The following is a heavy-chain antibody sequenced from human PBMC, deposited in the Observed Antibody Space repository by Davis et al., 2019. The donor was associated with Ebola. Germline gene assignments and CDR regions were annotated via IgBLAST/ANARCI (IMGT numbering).Heavy chain of an antibody. CDR2: ISAYNGNT. Sequence: ASVKVSCKASGYTFTSYGISWVRQAPGQGLEWMGWISAYNGNTNYAQKLQGRVTMTTGTSTSTAYMELRSLRSDDTAVYYCARNFIGRLTPDYWGQGTLVTVSS. CDR3: ARNFIGRLTPDY. D-gene: IGHD1-1*01. J-gene: IGHJ4*02. V-gene: IGHV1-18*01. CDR1: GYTFTSYG.